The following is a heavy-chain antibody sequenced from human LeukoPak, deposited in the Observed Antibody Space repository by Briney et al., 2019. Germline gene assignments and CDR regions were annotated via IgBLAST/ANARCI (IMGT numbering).Heavy chain of an antibody. V-gene: IGHV4-59*08. J-gene: IGHJ3*02. D-gene: IGHD3-9*01. CDR2: IYYSGST. CDR1: GGSISSYY. CDR3: ARREERYDILTGYPRRDAFDI. Sequence: SETLSLTCTVSGGSISSYYWSWIRQRPGKGLEWIGYIYYSGSTNYNPSLKSRVTISVDTSKNQFSLKLSSVTAADTAVYYCARREERYDILTGYPRRDAFDIWGQGTMVTVSS.